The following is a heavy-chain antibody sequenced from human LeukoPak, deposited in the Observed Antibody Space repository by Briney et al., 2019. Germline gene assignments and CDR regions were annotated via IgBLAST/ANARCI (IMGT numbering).Heavy chain of an antibody. V-gene: IGHV1-69*06. CDR1: GGTFSSYA. CDR2: IIPIFGTA. D-gene: IGHD1-26*01. CDR3: ASRWDHGTAFDI. J-gene: IGHJ3*02. Sequence: GASVKVSCKASGGTFSSYAISWVRQAPGQGLEWMGGIIPIFGTANYAQKFQGRVTITADKSTSTAYMELSSLRSEDTAVYYCASRWDHGTAFDIWGQGTMVTVSS.